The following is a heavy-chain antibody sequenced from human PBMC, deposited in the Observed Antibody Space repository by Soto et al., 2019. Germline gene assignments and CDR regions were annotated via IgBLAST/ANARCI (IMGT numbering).Heavy chain of an antibody. J-gene: IGHJ4*02. Sequence: SETLSLTCTVSGGSIGSYYWSWIRQPPGKGLEWIGYIYYSGSTNYNPSLKSRVTISVDTSKNQFSLKLSSVTAADTAVYYCARLKYGDFRYFDYWGQGTLVTVSS. CDR3: ARLKYGDFRYFDY. D-gene: IGHD4-17*01. V-gene: IGHV4-59*08. CDR2: IYYSGST. CDR1: GGSIGSYY.